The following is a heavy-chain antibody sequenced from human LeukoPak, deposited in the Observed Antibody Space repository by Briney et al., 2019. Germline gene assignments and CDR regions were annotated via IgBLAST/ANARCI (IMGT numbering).Heavy chain of an antibody. V-gene: IGHV1-24*01. D-gene: IGHD3-16*01. CDR1: GYTLTELS. Sequence: GASVKVSCKVSGYTLTELSMYWVRQAPGKGLEWMGGFDLEDGETTYAQKFQGRVTVTEDTSTDTAYMELSSLRSEDTAVYYCARKGGTRGEYYFDYWGQGTLVTVSS. CDR2: FDLEDGET. J-gene: IGHJ4*02. CDR3: ARKGGTRGEYYFDY.